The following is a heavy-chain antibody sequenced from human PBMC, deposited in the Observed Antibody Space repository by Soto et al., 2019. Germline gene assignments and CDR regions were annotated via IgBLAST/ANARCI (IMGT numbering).Heavy chain of an antibody. CDR3: ARGRYGDY. CDR2: ISAHNGNP. V-gene: IGHV1-18*01. J-gene: IGHJ4*02. D-gene: IGHD1-1*01. CDR1: GYAFTTYG. Sequence: QVHLVQSGAEVKKPGASVKVSCKGSGYAFTTYGITCVRQAPGQGLEWMGWISAHNGNPNYAQKLQGRVTVTRDTSTSTADMELRSLRSADTAVYYCARGRYGDYWGQGALVTVSS.